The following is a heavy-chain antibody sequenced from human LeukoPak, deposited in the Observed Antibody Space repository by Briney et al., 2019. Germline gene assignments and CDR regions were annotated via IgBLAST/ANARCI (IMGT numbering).Heavy chain of an antibody. J-gene: IGHJ4*02. CDR1: GYTFTDYY. CDR2: INPNSGGT. Sequence: GASVKVSCKASGYTFTDYYLRWVRQAPGQGLEWMGWINPNSGGTKNAQKFQGRVTMTRDTSISTAYMELSRLRSDDTAVYYCAREAYCGGDCRSPFFDYWGQGTLVTVSS. V-gene: IGHV1-2*02. CDR3: AREAYCGGDCRSPFFDY. D-gene: IGHD2-21*02.